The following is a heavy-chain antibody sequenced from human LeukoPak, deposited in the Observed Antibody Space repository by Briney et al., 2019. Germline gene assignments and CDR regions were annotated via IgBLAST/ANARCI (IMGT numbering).Heavy chain of an antibody. CDR3: ARELVVAAQGALGY. CDR2: MNPNSGNT. D-gene: IGHD2-15*01. Sequence: ASVKVSCKASGYTFTGYYMHWVRQAPGQGLEWMGWMNPNSGNTGYAQKFQGRVTMTRNTSISTAYMELSSLRSEDTAVYYCARELVVAAQGALGYWGQGTLVTVSS. J-gene: IGHJ4*02. CDR1: GYTFTGYY. V-gene: IGHV1-8*02.